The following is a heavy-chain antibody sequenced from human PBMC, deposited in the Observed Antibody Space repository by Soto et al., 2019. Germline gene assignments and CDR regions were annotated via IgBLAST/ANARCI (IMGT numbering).Heavy chain of an antibody. J-gene: IGHJ5*02. CDR2: IYYSGST. D-gene: IGHD2-15*01. CDR1: GGSISSYY. Sequence: ETLSLTCTVSGGSISSYYWSWIRQPPGKGLEWIGYIYYSGSTNYNPSLKSRVTISVDTSKNQFSLKLSSVTAADTAVYYCARVRGGYCSGGSCYLASWFDPWGQGTLVTVSS. CDR3: ARVRGGYCSGGSCYLASWFDP. V-gene: IGHV4-59*01.